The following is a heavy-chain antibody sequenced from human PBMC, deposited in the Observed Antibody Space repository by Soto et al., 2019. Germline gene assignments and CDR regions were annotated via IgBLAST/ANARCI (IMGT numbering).Heavy chain of an antibody. CDR2: IYYSGST. D-gene: IGHD6-13*01. Sequence: KSSETLSLTCTVSGGSISSSSYYWGWIRQPPGKGLEWIGSIYYSGSTYYNPSLKSRVTISVDTSKNQFSPKLSSVTAADTAVYYCARHQLTRSSWYYYGMDVWGQGTTVTVSS. J-gene: IGHJ6*02. CDR1: GGSISSSSYY. V-gene: IGHV4-39*01. CDR3: ARHQLTRSSWYYYGMDV.